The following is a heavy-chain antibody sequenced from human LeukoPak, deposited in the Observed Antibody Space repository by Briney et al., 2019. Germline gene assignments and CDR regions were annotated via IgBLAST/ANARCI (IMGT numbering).Heavy chain of an antibody. CDR2: INPAGNDT. J-gene: IGHJ4*02. V-gene: IGHV3-7*01. CDR1: GFFFSAYW. CDR3: ARFGDVAAVDV. D-gene: IGHD3-10*01. Sequence: PAGSLRLTCAASGFFFSAYWMTWIRQPPGTGLEWVANINPAGNDTYNVPPVKGRFRSSRDNAKNWAYLQMTSQTAEDTAVYHCARFGDVAAVDVWGPGTPGTASS.